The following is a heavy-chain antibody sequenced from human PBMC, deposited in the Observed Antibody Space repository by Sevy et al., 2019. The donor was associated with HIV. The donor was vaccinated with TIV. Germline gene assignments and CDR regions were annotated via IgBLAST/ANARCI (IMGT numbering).Heavy chain of an antibody. V-gene: IGHV1-18*01. D-gene: IGHD4-17*01. J-gene: IGHJ6*02. CDR3: ARQLDYGDYVNYYYGMDV. Sequence: ASVKVSCKASGYTFTSYGISWVRQAPGQGLEWMGWISAYNGNTNYAQKLQGRVTMTTDTSTSTAYMELRSLRSDDTAVYYCARQLDYGDYVNYYYGMDVWGQGTTVTVSS. CDR1: GYTFTSYG. CDR2: ISAYNGNT.